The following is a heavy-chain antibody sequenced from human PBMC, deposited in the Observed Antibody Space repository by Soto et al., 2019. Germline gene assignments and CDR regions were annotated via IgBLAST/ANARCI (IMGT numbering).Heavy chain of an antibody. CDR3: ARDTRPAAGINWFDP. V-gene: IGHV4-4*02. J-gene: IGHJ5*02. CDR1: GGSISSSNC. CDR2: IYHSGST. Sequence: QVQLQESGPGLVKPSGTLSLTCAVSGGSISSSNCWRWVRQPPGKGLEWIGEIYHSGSTNYNPSLKSGVTISVDKSKNQFSLKLSSVTAANTAVYYCARDTRPAAGINWFDPWGHGALVTVSS. D-gene: IGHD6-13*01.